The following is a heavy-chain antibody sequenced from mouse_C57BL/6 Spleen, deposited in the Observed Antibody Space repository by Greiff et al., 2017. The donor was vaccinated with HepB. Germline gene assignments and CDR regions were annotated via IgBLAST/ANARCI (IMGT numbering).Heavy chain of an antibody. D-gene: IGHD5-1*01. CDR3: ARGEEYAY. V-gene: IGHV1-69*01. J-gene: IGHJ3*01. CDR1: GYTFTSYW. CDR2: IDPSDSYT. Sequence: VQLQQPGAELVMPGASVKLSCKASGYTFTSYWMHWVKQRPGQGLEWIGEIDPSDSYTNYNQKFKGKSTLTVDKSSSTAYMQLSSLTYEDSAVYYCARGEEYAYWGQGTLVTVSA.